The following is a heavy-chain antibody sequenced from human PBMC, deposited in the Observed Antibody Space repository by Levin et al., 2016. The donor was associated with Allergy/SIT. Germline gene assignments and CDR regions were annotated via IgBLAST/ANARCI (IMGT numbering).Heavy chain of an antibody. D-gene: IGHD6-6*01. Sequence: WIRQPPGKGLEWVASISASSGHLDYADSVKGRFSISRDNAKNSLFLQMNSLRAEDTAVYYCARGPWSSSSLYYYYYMDVWGKGTTVTVSS. V-gene: IGHV3-21*01. CDR3: ARGPWSSSSLYYYYYMDV. J-gene: IGHJ6*03. CDR2: ISASSGHL.